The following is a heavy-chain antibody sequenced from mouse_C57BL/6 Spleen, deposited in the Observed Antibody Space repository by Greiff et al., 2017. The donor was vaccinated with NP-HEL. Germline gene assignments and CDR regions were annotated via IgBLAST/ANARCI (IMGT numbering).Heavy chain of an antibody. CDR2: IDPENGDT. Sequence: EVQLQQSGAELVRPGASVKLSCTASGFNIKDDYMHWVKQRPEQGLEWIGWIDPENGDTEYASKFQGKATITADTSSNTAYLQLSSLTSEDTAVYYCTTSDLSLFAYWGQGTLVTVSA. J-gene: IGHJ3*01. CDR1: GFNIKDDY. V-gene: IGHV14-4*01. CDR3: TTSDLSLFAY.